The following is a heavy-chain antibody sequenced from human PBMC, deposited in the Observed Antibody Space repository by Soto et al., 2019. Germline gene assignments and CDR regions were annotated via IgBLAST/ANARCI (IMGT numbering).Heavy chain of an antibody. D-gene: IGHD5-18*01. J-gene: IGHJ4*02. CDR3: ASGTAMVKYFDY. CDR2: ISAYNGNT. Sequence: ASVKVSCKASGYTFTGYGISWVRQAPGQGLEWMGWISAYNGNTKYSQKFQGRVTITRDTSASTAYMELSSMRSEDTAVYYCASGTAMVKYFDYWGQGTLVTVYS. V-gene: IGHV1-18*01. CDR1: GYTFTGYG.